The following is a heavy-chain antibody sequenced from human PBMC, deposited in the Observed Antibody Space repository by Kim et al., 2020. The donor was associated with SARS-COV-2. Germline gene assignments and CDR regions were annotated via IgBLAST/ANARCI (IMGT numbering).Heavy chain of an antibody. CDR2: INHSGST. V-gene: IGHV4-34*01. D-gene: IGHD3-22*01. CDR1: Y. CDR3: AREAGNDSSGYYSFDY. Sequence: YWSWIRQPPGKGLEWIGEINHSGSTNYNPSLKRRVTISVDTSKNQFSLKLSSVTAADTAVYYCAREAGNDSSGYYSFDYWGQGTLVTVSS. J-gene: IGHJ4*02.